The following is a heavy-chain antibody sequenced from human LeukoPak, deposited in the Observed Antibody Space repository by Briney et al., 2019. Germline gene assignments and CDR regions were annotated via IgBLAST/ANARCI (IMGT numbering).Heavy chain of an antibody. CDR3: ARVLSRGYSGYDWGPDY. D-gene: IGHD5-12*01. J-gene: IGHJ4*02. CDR1: GYTLTELS. CDR2: INPSGGST. V-gene: IGHV1-46*01. Sequence: GASVKVSCKVSGYTLTELSMHWVRQAPGQGLEWMGIINPSGGSTSYAQKFQGRVTMTRDTSTSTVYMELSSLRSEDTAVYYCARVLSRGYSGYDWGPDYWGQGTLVTVSS.